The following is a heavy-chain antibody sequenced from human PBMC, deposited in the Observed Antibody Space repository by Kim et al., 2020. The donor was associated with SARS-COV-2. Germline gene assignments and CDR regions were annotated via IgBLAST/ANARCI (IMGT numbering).Heavy chain of an antibody. CDR3: AKGAFSYGTIDY. J-gene: IGHJ4*02. V-gene: IGHV3-30*02. CDR2: K. Sequence: KSSAHSVKGRFTVARDNSKNTLYLQMDSLKPEDTSVYYCAKGAFSYGTIDYWGQGTLVTVSS. D-gene: IGHD5-18*01.